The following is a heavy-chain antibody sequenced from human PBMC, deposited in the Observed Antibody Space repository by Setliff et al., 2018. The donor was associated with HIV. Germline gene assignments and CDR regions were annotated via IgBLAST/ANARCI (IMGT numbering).Heavy chain of an antibody. CDR1: GGSISSGGYY. V-gene: IGHV4-31*03. Sequence: SETLSLTCTVSGGSISSGGYYWSWIRQQPGKGLEWIGYIYYSGSTYYNPSLKSRVTISVDTSKNQFSLSLSSVTAADTAVYYCARQFWMLTTLYFDSLGPGTLVTVSS. J-gene: IGHJ4*02. D-gene: IGHD3-16*01. CDR3: ARQFWMLTTLYFDS. CDR2: IYYSGST.